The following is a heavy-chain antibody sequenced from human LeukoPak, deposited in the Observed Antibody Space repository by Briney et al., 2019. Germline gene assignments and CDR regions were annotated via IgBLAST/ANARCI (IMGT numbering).Heavy chain of an antibody. J-gene: IGHJ4*02. V-gene: IGHV3-30*04. CDR2: ISYDGSNT. CDR1: GFTFTGFS. CDR3: ARGSYGSGSYTFDY. D-gene: IGHD3-10*01. Sequence: GRSLRLSCAASGFTFTGFSIHWVRQPPGKGLEWVALISYDGSNTYYADSVKGRFTISRDNAKNSLYLQMNSLRAEDTAVYYCARGSYGSGSYTFDYWGQGTLVTVSS.